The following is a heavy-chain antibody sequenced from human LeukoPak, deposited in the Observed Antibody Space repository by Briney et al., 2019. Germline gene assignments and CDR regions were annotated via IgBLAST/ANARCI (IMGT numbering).Heavy chain of an antibody. V-gene: IGHV3-23*01. CDR2: ISGSGGST. D-gene: IGHD2-2*01. CDR3: ARNLWDIVTVPAPPYY. Sequence: PGGSLRLSCAASGFTFSSYAMSWVRQAPGKGLEWVSAISGSGGSTYYADSVKGRFTISRDNSKNTLYLQMNSLRAEDTGVYYCARNLWDIVTVPAPPYYWGQGSLVTVSS. J-gene: IGHJ4*02. CDR1: GFTFSSYA.